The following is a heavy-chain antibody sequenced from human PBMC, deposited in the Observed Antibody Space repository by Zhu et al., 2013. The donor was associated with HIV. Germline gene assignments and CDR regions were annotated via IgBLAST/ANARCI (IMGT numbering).Heavy chain of an antibody. CDR2: IIPIFGTA. J-gene: IGHJ1*01. D-gene: IGHD2-21*02. CDR3: ASPYCGGDCYSPAEYFQH. Sequence: QVQLVQSGAEVKKPGSSVKVSCKASGGTFSSYAISWVRQAPGQGLEWMGGIIPIFGTANYAQKFQGRVTITADESTSTAYMELSSLRSEDTAVYYCASPYCGGDCYSPAEYFQHWGQGTLVTVSS. CDR1: GGTFSSYA. V-gene: IGHV1-69*01.